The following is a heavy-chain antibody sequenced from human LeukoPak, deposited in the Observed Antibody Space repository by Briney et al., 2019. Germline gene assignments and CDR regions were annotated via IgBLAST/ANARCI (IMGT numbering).Heavy chain of an antibody. CDR2: VYHTGST. Sequence: SGTLSLNCTVSGGSISSSDYYWSWIRQPPGKGLEWFGYVYHTGSTKYNPSLKSRVTISVDTSKNQFSLKLNSVTAADTAVYYCARAAGQDHTKMMVYYYYYMDVWGKGSTVTVSS. J-gene: IGHJ6*03. CDR1: GGSISSSDYY. CDR3: ARAAGQDHTKMMVYYYYYMDV. V-gene: IGHV4-61*08. D-gene: IGHD6-13*01.